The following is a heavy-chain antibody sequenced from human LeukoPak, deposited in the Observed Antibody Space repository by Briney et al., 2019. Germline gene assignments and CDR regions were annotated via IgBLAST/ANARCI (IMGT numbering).Heavy chain of an antibody. D-gene: IGHD3-22*01. J-gene: IGHJ4*02. Sequence: GGSLRLSCAASGFTFDDYGMSWVRQAPGKGLEWVSGINWNGGSTGYADSVKGRFTISRDNAKNSLYLQMNSLRAEDTALYYCAREWSYYDSSGYYTLWGQGTLVTVSS. CDR3: AREWSYYDSSGYYTL. CDR1: GFTFDDYG. CDR2: INWNGGST. V-gene: IGHV3-20*04.